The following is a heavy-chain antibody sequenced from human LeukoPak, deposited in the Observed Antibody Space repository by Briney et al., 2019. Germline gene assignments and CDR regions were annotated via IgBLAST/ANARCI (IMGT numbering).Heavy chain of an antibody. D-gene: IGHD3-16*01. J-gene: IGHJ2*01. Sequence: PSETLSLTCTVSGGSISSYYWSWIRQPPGKGLEWIGYIYYSGSTNYNPSLKSRVTISVDTSKNQFSLKLSSVTAADTAVYYWARDWGRYGGRYFDLWGRGTLVTVSS. CDR3: ARDWGRYGGRYFDL. CDR1: GGSISSYY. V-gene: IGHV4-59*01. CDR2: IYYSGST.